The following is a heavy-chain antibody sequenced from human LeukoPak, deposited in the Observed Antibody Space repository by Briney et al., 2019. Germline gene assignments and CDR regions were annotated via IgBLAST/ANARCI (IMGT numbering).Heavy chain of an antibody. J-gene: IGHJ5*02. CDR1: GGSISSSNYY. CDR2: IYYSGST. D-gene: IGHD3-22*01. CDR3: ARSVRYYYDTSGYYYVDP. V-gene: IGHV4-39*07. Sequence: SETLSLTCTVSGGSISSSNYYWAWIRQPPGKGLEWIGSIYYSGSTYYNSSLKSRVTISVDTSKNQFSLKLSSVTAADTAVYYCARSVRYYYDTSGYYYVDPWGQGTLVTVSS.